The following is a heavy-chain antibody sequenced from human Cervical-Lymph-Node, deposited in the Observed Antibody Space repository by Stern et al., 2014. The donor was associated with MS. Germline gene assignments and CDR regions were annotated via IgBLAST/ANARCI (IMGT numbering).Heavy chain of an antibody. CDR1: GFTFTSSA. CDR2: IVVGSGNT. V-gene: IGHV1-58*01. D-gene: IGHD3-22*01. CDR3: AAIRDYYDSSGYDAFDI. J-gene: IGHJ3*02. Sequence: QLVQSGPEVKKPGTSVKVSCKASGFTFTSSAVQWVRQARGQRLEWIGWIVVGSGNTNYAQKLQGRVNITRDMSTSTAYMELSSLRSEDTAVYYCAAIRDYYDSSGYDAFDIWGQGTMVTVSS.